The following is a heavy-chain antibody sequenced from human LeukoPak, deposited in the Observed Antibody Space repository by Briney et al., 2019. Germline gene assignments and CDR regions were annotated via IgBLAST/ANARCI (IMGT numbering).Heavy chain of an antibody. D-gene: IGHD6-13*01. CDR2: ISSNGGST. CDR3: VKDGEYSSSWYDY. Sequence: PGGSLRLSCSASGFTFSSYAMHWVRQAPGKGLEYVSAISSNGGSTHYADSVKGRFTISRDNSKNTLYLQMSSLRAEDTAVYYCVKDGEYSSSWYDYWGQGTLVTVSS. J-gene: IGHJ4*02. V-gene: IGHV3-64D*06. CDR1: GFTFSSYA.